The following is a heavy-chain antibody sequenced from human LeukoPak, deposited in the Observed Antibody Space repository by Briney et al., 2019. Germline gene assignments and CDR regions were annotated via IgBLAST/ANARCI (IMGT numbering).Heavy chain of an antibody. V-gene: IGHV3-7*02. CDR3: AGNYGPYYFDY. CDR2: IKQDGSEK. J-gene: IGHJ4*02. CDR1: GFSFSTYW. D-gene: IGHD3-10*01. Sequence: SGGSLRLSCAASGFSFSTYWMSWVRQAPGKGPEWVANIKQDGSEKYYVDSVKGRFTISRDNAKNSLYLQLNSLRAEDTAVYYCAGNYGPYYFDYWGQGTLVTVSS.